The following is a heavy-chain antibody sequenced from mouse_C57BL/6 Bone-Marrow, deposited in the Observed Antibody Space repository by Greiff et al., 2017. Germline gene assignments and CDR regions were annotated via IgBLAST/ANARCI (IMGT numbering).Heavy chain of an antibody. J-gene: IGHJ2*01. CDR3: ARSWDAFFDY. CDR1: GYTFTSYW. V-gene: IGHV1-64*01. Sequence: QVQLQQPGAELVKPGASVKLSCKASGYTFTSYWMHWVKQRPGQGLEWIGMIHPNSGSTNYNEKFKSKATLNVDKSSSTAYMQLSSLTSEDSAVYYCARSWDAFFDYWGQGTTLTVSS. CDR2: IHPNSGST. D-gene: IGHD4-1*01.